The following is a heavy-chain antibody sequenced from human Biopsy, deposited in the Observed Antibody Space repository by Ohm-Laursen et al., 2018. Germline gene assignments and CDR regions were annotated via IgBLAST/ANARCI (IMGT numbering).Heavy chain of an antibody. J-gene: IGHJ6*02. V-gene: IGHV1-46*01. CDR2: ISPSGGGT. CDR1: EFSFSRYD. CDR3: AIFEGYSDDNLDYKHYGMDV. D-gene: IGHD1-26*01. Sequence: GASVKVSCKGSEFSFSRYDMHWVRQAPGRGLEWMGIISPSGGGTMDTQKFQDRLTMTRDTSTSTVHMELKSLKSEDTAVYYCAIFEGYSDDNLDYKHYGMDVWGQGTTVTVSS.